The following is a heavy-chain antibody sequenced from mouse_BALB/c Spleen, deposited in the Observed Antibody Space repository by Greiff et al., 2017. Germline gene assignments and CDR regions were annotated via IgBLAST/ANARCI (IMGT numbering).Heavy chain of an antibody. J-gene: IGHJ4*01. CDR1: GYTFTSYW. D-gene: IGHD1-1*01. Sequence: QVQLKQPGAELVKPGASVKLSCKASGYTFTSYWMHWVKQRPGPGLEWIGEINPSNGRTNYNEKFKSKATLTVDKSSSTAYMQLSSLTSEDSAVYYCARTSYYGSRDYYAMDYWGQGTSVTVSS. CDR2: INPSNGRT. V-gene: IGHV1S81*02. CDR3: ARTSYYGSRDYYAMDY.